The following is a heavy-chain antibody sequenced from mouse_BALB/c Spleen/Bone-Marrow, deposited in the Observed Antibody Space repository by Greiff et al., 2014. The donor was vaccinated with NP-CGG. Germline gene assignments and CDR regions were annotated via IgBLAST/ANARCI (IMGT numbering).Heavy chain of an antibody. CDR3: ASPLRFYAMDY. Sequence: VMLVESGAELMKPGASVKISCKATGYTFSSYWIDWVKQRPGHGLEWIGEILPGSNSTNYNEKFKGKATFTADTSSNTAYLQLSSLTSEDSAVYYCASPLRFYAMDYWGQGTSVTVSS. V-gene: IGHV1-9*01. CDR2: ILPGSNST. J-gene: IGHJ4*01. D-gene: IGHD1-1*01. CDR1: GYTFSSYW.